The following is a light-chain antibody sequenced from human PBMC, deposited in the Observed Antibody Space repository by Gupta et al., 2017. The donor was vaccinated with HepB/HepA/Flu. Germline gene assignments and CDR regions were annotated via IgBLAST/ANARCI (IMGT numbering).Light chain of an antibody. V-gene: IGLV2-14*03. Sequence: QSALTQPASVSGSPGQSITFSCTGTSSDVGGYNYVSWYQQHPGKAPKLMIYDVSNRPSGVSNRFSGSKSGNTASLTISGLQAEDEADYYCSSYTSSSTLAYVFGTGTKVTVL. CDR1: SSDVGGYNY. J-gene: IGLJ1*01. CDR2: DVS. CDR3: SSYTSSSTLAYV.